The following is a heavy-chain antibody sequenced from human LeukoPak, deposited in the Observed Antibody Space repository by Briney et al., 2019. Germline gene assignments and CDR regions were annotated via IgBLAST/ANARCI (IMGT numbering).Heavy chain of an antibody. V-gene: IGHV1-8*03. CDR2: MNPNSGNT. J-gene: IGHJ4*02. CDR3: PRRGDYQFY. Sequence: ASVKVSCKASGYTFTSYDINWVRQATGQGLEWMGWMNPNSGNTGYAQKFQGRVTITRNTSISTAYMELRSLRSEVTVLYYCPRRGDYQFYWGEGTQVTVSS. D-gene: IGHD4-17*01. CDR1: GYTFTSYD.